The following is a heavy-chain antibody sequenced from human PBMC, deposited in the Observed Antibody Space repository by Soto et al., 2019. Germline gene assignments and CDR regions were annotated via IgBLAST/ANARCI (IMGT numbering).Heavy chain of an antibody. D-gene: IGHD6-19*01. CDR1: GYTFTSYA. J-gene: IGHJ5*02. V-gene: IGHV1-3*01. CDR2: INAGNGNT. CDR3: ASGHELGSGCYSIWWFDP. Sequence: QVQLVQSGAEVKKPGASVKVSCKASGYTFTSYAMHGVRQAPGQRLEWMGWINAGNGNTKYSQKFQGRVTITRDTSASTAYMERSSLRSEDTAVYYCASGHELGSGCYSIWWFDPWGQESLVTVSS.